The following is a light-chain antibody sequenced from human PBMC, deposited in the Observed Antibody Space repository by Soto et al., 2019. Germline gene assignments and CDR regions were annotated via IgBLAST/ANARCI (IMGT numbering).Light chain of an antibody. CDR3: HQYYTTPQT. V-gene: IGKV4-1*01. CDR1: QSVLSSSNNRNY. Sequence: DIVMTQSPDSLTVSLGERATINCKSSQSVLSSSNNRNYLAWYQQKPGQPPTLLLYWASTRESGVPDRFSGSGSGAHFTLNISRLQAEDVAVYYCHQYYTTPQTFGQGTKLEIK. CDR2: WAS. J-gene: IGKJ1*01.